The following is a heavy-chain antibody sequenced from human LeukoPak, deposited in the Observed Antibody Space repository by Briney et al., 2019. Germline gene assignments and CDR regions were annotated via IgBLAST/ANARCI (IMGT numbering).Heavy chain of an antibody. CDR3: ARHPTYYYDSSGYYLDY. J-gene: IGHJ4*02. Sequence: GESLKISCKGSGYSFTSYWIGWVRQMPGTGLESMGIIYPGDSDTRYSPSFQGQVTISADKSISTAYLQWSSLKASDTAMYYCARHPTYYYDSSGYYLDYWGQGTLVTVSS. CDR2: IYPGDSDT. V-gene: IGHV5-51*01. CDR1: GYSFTSYW. D-gene: IGHD3-22*01.